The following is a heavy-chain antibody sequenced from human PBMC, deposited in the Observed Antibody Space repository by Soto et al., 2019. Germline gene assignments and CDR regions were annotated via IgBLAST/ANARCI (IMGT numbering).Heavy chain of an antibody. V-gene: IGHV3-30*03. D-gene: IGHD6-19*01. J-gene: IGHJ4*02. CDR2: VSHDGRNT. CDR1: GFTFSDYA. Sequence: VQLVESGGGVVQPGRSLRLSCAASGFTFSDYAMHWVRQAPGKGLEWVAVVSHDGRNTHYADSVKGRFTISRDSSKNTVSLEMSSLRAEDMAVYYCAVGGRQWLVTSYFRYWGQGALVTVTS. CDR3: AVGGRQWLVTSYFRY.